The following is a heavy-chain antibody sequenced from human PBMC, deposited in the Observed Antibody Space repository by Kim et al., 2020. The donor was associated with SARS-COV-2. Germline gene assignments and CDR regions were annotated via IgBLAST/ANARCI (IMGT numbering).Heavy chain of an antibody. D-gene: IGHD6-13*01. V-gene: IGHV4-4*07. CDR1: GGSISSYY. CDR3: AREYSSSLGIPFDY. J-gene: IGHJ4*02. Sequence: SETLSLTCTVSGGSISSYYWSWIRQPAGKGLEWIGRIYTSGNTNYNPSLKSRVTMSLDTSKNHFSLKLTSVTAADTAVYYCAREYSSSLGIPFDYWGQGTLVTVSS. CDR2: IYTSGNT.